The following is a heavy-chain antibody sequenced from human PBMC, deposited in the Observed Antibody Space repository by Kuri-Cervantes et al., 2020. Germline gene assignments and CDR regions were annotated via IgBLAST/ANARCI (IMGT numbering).Heavy chain of an antibody. V-gene: IGHV1-2*02. D-gene: IGHD5-12*01. CDR1: GYTFTSYG. CDR3: ARDEMRLLRFHRFYYMDV. J-gene: IGHJ6*03. Sequence: ASVKVSCKASGYTFTSYGISWARQAPGQGLEWMGWINPNSGGTNYAQKFQGRVTMTRDTSISTAYMELSRLRSDDTAVYYCARDEMRLLRFHRFYYMDVWGKGTTVTVSS. CDR2: INPNSGGT.